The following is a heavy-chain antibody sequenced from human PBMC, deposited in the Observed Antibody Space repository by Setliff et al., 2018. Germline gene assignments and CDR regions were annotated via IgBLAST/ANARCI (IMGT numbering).Heavy chain of an antibody. CDR3: ASPRRDDLDTPFDAFDL. Sequence: SLTCDVSGISITSGHYWGWIRQPPGKGLEWIATIYHRGRTYYNPSLDSRVTISLDTSKNQYSLRLRSVTAADTAVYYCASPRRDDLDTPFDAFDLWGQGTKVTVSS. J-gene: IGHJ3*01. V-gene: IGHV4-38-2*01. CDR2: IYHRGRT. CDR1: GISITSGHY. D-gene: IGHD1-1*01.